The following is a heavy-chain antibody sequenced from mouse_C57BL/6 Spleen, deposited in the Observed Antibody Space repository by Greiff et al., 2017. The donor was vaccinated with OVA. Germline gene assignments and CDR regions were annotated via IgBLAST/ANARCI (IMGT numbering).Heavy chain of an antibody. J-gene: IGHJ4*01. CDR1: GFSLSTSGMG. Sequence: QVTLKECGPGILQSSQTLSLTCSFSGFSLSTSGMGVSWIRQPSGKGLEWLAHIYWDDDKRYNPSLKSRLTISKDTSRNQVFLKITSVDTADTATYYCARRAESMGGYYDYAMDYWGQGTSVTVSS. V-gene: IGHV8-12*01. CDR3: ARRAESMGGYYDYAMDY. D-gene: IGHD2-3*01. CDR2: IYWDDDK.